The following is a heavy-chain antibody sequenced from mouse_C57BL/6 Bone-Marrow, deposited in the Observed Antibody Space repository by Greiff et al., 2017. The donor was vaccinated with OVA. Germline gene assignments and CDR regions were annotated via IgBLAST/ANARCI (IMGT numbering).Heavy chain of an antibody. Sequence: VQLQQSGAELVRPGASVKLSCKASGYTFTDYYINWVKQRPGQGLEWIARIYPGSGNTYYNEKFKGKATLTAEKSSSTAYMQLSSLTSEDSAVYFCARLGGPMDYWGQGTSVTVSS. CDR2: IYPGSGNT. CDR1: GYTFTDYY. J-gene: IGHJ4*01. CDR3: ARLGGPMDY. V-gene: IGHV1-76*01. D-gene: IGHD3-3*01.